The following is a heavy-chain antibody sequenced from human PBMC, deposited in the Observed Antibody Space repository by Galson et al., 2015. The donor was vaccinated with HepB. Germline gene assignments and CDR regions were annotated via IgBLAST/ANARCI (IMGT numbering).Heavy chain of an antibody. CDR3: ARPEDSSGYAVY. J-gene: IGHJ4*02. V-gene: IGHV3-11*03. CDR2: ISSSSSYT. CDR1: GFTFSDYY. D-gene: IGHD3-22*01. Sequence: SLRLSCAASGFTFSDYYMSWIRQAPGKGLEWVSYISSSSSYTNYADSVKGRFTISRDNAKNSLYLQMNSLRAEDTAVYYCARPEDSSGYAVYWGQGTLVTVSS.